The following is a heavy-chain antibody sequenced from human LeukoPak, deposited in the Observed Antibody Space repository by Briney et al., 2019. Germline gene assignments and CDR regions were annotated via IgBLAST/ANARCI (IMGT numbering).Heavy chain of an antibody. CDR3: ARDGPSPLYYYDSSGYYYPPHYYYYYGMDV. CDR2: ISYDGSNK. J-gene: IGHJ6*02. D-gene: IGHD3-22*01. V-gene: IGHV3-30*03. CDR1: GFTFSSYG. Sequence: GGSLRLSCAASGFTFSSYGMHWVRQAPGKGLEWVAVISYDGSNKYYADSVKGRFTISRDNAKNSLYLQMNSLRAEDTAVYYCARDGPSPLYYYDSSGYYYPPHYYYYYGMDVWGQGTTVTVSS.